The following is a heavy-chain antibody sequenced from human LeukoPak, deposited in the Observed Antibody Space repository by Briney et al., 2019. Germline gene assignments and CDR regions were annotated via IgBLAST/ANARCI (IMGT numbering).Heavy chain of an antibody. CDR1: GGSISSYH. J-gene: IGHJ4*02. CDR2: IYYSGRT. V-gene: IGHV4-59*01. D-gene: IGHD5-18*01. CDR3: ARGQKYRNGYTVTELGSGYFDY. Sequence: SETLSLTCSVSGGSISSYHWSWIRQPPAKGLEWIGYIYYSGRTNYNSSLNSRVTISVDTSKNQYSLTLSSVTAADTAVYYCARGQKYRNGYTVTELGSGYFDYWGQGTLVTVSS.